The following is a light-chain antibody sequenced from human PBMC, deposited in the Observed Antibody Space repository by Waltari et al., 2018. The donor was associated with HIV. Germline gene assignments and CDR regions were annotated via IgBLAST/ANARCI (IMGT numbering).Light chain of an antibody. V-gene: IGLV1-40*01. CDR1: NSNTGPPSA. CDR2: GDS. CDR3: QSYDIRLSGLWV. Sequence: SVLTQPTSVSGAPGQGVTITCTGNNSNTGPPSAAHWSRQSPGTAPKLVISGDSIRPSGVPDRFSGYRSGASVSLDITGLRAEDEGDYYCQSYDIRLSGLWVFGGRTKLTVL. J-gene: IGLJ3*02.